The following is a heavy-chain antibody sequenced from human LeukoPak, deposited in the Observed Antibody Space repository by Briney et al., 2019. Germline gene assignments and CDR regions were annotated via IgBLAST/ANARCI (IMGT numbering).Heavy chain of an antibody. J-gene: IGHJ6*03. CDR2: IYPGDSDT. Sequence: GESLKISCKGSGYSFTSYWIGWVRQMPGKGLEWMGIIYPGDSDTRYSPSFQGQVTISADKSISTAYLQWSSLKASDTAMYYCARQSLSYYYGPGSSRHYYYYYMDVWGKGTTVTVSS. CDR1: GYSFTSYW. D-gene: IGHD3-10*01. V-gene: IGHV5-51*01. CDR3: ARQSLSYYYGPGSSRHYYYYYMDV.